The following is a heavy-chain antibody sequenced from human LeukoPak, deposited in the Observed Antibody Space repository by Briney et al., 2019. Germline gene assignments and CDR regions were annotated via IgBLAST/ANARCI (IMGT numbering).Heavy chain of an antibody. Sequence: GGSLRLSCAISGLTFTAHSMNWVRQAPGKGLEWVSFISSDSTYKYYGDSVKGRFTISRDNANVYLQMNSLRAEDTATYHCAREYDSKGRFDNWGQGTLVIVSS. CDR3: AREYDSKGRFDN. D-gene: IGHD3-22*01. CDR2: ISSDSTYK. V-gene: IGHV3-21*01. CDR1: GLTFTAHS. J-gene: IGHJ4*02.